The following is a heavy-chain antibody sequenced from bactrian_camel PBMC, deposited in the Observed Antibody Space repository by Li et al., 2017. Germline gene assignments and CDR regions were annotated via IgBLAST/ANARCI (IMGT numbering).Heavy chain of an antibody. D-gene: IGHD1*01. Sequence: QLVESGGDSVQAGGSLRLTCAAVGTTINNYCMGWFRQAPGKEREGVAVIRAIGTSTYYDASVKGRFTITTDDVKNTVYLQMSNMKPEDTAEYYCAAGFCVVPGPDQEHFYFWGQGTQVTVS. CDR2: IRAIGTST. CDR3: AAGFCVVPGPDQEHFYF. CDR1: GTTINNYC. J-gene: IGHJ4*01. V-gene: IGHV3-3*01.